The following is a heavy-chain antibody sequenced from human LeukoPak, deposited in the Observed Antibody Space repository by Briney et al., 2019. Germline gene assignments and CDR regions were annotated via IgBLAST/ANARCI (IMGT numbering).Heavy chain of an antibody. J-gene: IGHJ4*02. CDR1: GGSISSGSYY. Sequence: PSETLSLTCTVSGGSISSGSYYWSWIRQPAGKGLEWIGRIYTSGSTNYNPSLKSRVTISVDTSKNQFSLKLSSVTAADTAVYYCARDLVSGSYFGYWGQGTLVTVSS. V-gene: IGHV4-61*02. CDR3: ARDLVSGSYFGY. D-gene: IGHD1-26*01. CDR2: IYTSGST.